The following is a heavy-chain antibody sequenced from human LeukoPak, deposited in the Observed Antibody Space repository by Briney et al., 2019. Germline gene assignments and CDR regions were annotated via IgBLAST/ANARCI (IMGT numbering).Heavy chain of an antibody. CDR3: ATRGTTGTTTQFDY. Sequence: GGSLRLSCAASGFTFSSYAMSWVRQAPGKGLEWVSAISGSGGSTYYADSVMGRFTISRDNSKNTLYLQMNSLRAEDTAVYYCATRGTTGTTTQFDYWGQGTLVTVSS. D-gene: IGHD1-1*01. V-gene: IGHV3-23*01. CDR2: ISGSGGST. J-gene: IGHJ4*02. CDR1: GFTFSSYA.